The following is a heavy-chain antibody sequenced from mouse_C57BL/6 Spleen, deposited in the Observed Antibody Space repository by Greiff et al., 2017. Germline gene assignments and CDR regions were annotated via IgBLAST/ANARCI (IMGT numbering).Heavy chain of an antibody. CDR2: IRNKANNHAT. V-gene: IGHV6-6*01. Sequence: EVQRVESGGGLVQPGGSMKLSCAASGFTFSDAWMDWVRQSPEKGLEWVAEIRNKANNHATYYAESVKGRFTISRDDSKSSVYLQMNSLRADDTGVYCCTPGYSDYAIGYWGQGASVTASS. D-gene: IGHD2-14*01. CDR3: TPGYSDYAIGY. J-gene: IGHJ4*01. CDR1: GFTFSDAW.